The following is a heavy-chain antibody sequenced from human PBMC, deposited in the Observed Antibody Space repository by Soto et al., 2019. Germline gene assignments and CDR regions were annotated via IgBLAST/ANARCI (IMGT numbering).Heavy chain of an antibody. J-gene: IGHJ4*02. CDR2: INAGNGNT. V-gene: IGHV1-3*01. D-gene: IGHD3-10*01. Sequence: ASVKVYCTASGYTFTSYAMHWVRKATGQRLEWMGWINAGNGNTKYSQKFQGRVTITRDTSASTAYMEVSSLRSDDTAVYYCARGRASGSYYLLDYWGQGTLVTVSS. CDR3: ARGRASGSYYLLDY. CDR1: GYTFTSYA.